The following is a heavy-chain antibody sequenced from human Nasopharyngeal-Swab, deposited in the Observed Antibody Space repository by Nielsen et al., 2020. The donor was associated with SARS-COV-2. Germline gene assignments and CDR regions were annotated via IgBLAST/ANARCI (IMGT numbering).Heavy chain of an antibody. V-gene: IGHV4-30-4*01. J-gene: IGHJ5*02. D-gene: IGHD3-10*01. CDR2: IYYSGST. CDR3: ARELYYGSGSYYKWRGNWFDP. Sequence: WIRQPPGKGLEWIGYIYYSGSTYYNPSPKSRVTISVDTSKNQFSLKLSSVTAADTAVYYCARELYYGSGSYYKWRGNWFDPWGQGTLVTVSS.